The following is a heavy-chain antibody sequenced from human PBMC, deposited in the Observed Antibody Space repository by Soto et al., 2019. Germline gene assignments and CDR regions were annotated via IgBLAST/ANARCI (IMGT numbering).Heavy chain of an antibody. CDR2: IIPMFGTA. CDR1: GGSFKNFN. Sequence: ASVKVSCKASGGSFKNFNFNWVRQAPGQGLEWMGGIIPMFGTADYAQRFQGRVTITADDSTSTTYMELSDLRSEDTAVYYCAREETGDSYYYYYGMDVWGQGTTVTVSS. V-gene: IGHV1-69*13. J-gene: IGHJ6*02. D-gene: IGHD7-27*01. CDR3: AREETGDSYYYYYGMDV.